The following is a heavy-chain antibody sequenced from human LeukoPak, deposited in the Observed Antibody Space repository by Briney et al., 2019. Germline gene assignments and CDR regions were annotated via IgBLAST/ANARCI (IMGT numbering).Heavy chain of an antibody. J-gene: IGHJ4*02. Sequence: PGGSLRLSCAASGFTFSSYAMSWVRQAPGKGLEWVSAISGSGGSTYYADSAKGRFTISRDNSKNTLYLQMNSLRAEDTAVYYCAKAQYQLLLEPFDYWGQGTLVTVSS. CDR1: GFTFSSYA. V-gene: IGHV3-23*01. CDR3: AKAQYQLLLEPFDY. D-gene: IGHD2-2*01. CDR2: ISGSGGST.